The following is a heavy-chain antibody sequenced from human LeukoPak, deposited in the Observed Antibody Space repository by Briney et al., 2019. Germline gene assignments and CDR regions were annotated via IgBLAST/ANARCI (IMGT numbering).Heavy chain of an antibody. CDR1: GGSFSGYY. J-gene: IGHJ4*02. V-gene: IGHV4-34*01. D-gene: IGHD2-15*01. CDR3: ARGIVVVVTAIFDY. Sequence: SETLSLTCAVYGGSFSGYYWSWIRQPPGKGLEWIGEINHSGSPNYNPSLKSRVTISVDTSKNQFPLKLSSVTAADTAVYYCARGIVVVVTAIFDYWGQGTLVTVSS. CDR2: INHSGSP.